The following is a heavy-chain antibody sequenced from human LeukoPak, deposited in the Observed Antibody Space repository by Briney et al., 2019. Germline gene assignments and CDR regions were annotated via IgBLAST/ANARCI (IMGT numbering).Heavy chain of an antibody. D-gene: IGHD3-10*01. V-gene: IGHV4-4*08. CDR2: ISSSGST. J-gene: IGHJ3*02. Sequence: ISSSGSTNYNPSLKSRVTISVDTSKNQFSLKLSSVTAADTAVYYCARPFPPNYYGSGSYYEFGAFDIWGQGTMVTVSS. CDR3: ARPFPPNYYGSGSYYEFGAFDI.